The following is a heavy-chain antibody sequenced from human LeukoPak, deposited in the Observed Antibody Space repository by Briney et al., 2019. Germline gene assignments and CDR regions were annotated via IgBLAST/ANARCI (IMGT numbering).Heavy chain of an antibody. CDR1: GFTFSSYA. D-gene: IGHD6-19*01. CDR3: AKRQWLDGGSDY. Sequence: PGGSLRLSCAASGFTFSSYAMSWVCQAPGKGLEWVSAISGSGGSTYYADSVKGRFTISRDNSKNTLYLQMNSLRAEDTAVYYCAKRQWLDGGSDYWGQGTLVTVSS. V-gene: IGHV3-23*01. CDR2: ISGSGGST. J-gene: IGHJ4*02.